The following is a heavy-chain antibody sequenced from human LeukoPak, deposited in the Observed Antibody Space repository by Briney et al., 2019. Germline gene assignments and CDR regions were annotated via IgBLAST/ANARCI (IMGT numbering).Heavy chain of an antibody. V-gene: IGHV1-2*02. J-gene: IGHJ4*02. CDR3: ASGIYSGYDLPEFDY. D-gene: IGHD5-12*01. CDR1: GYTFTGYY. CDR2: INPNSGGT. Sequence: ASVKVSCKASGYTFTGYYMHWVRQAPGQGLEWMGWINPNSGGTNYAQKFQGRVTMTRDTSISTACMELSRLRSDDTAVYYCASGIYSGYDLPEFDYWGQGTLVTVSS.